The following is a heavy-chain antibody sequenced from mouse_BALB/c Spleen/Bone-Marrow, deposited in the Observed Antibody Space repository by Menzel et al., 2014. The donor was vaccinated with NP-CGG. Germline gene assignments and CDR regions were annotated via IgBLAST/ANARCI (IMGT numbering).Heavy chain of an antibody. CDR1: GFSLTTYG. J-gene: IGHJ4*01. V-gene: IGHV2-9*02. D-gene: IGHD6-1*01. Sequence: VKLVESGPGLVAPSQSLSITCTVSGFSLTTYGVHWVRQPPGKGLEWLGVIWAGGSTNYNSALMSRLSISKDNSKSQVFLKMNSLQADDTAMYYCARPTPRYFPMDYRGQGTSVTVSS. CDR2: IWAGGST. CDR3: ARPTPRYFPMDY.